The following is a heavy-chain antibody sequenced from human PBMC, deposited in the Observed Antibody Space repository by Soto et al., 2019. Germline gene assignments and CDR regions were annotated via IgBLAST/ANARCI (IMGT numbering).Heavy chain of an antibody. Sequence: SVKVSCRASGGTFSSYAISWVRQAPGQGLEWMGGIIPIFGTANYAQKFQGRVTITADESTSTAYMELSSLRSEDTAVYYCARGVVVVVAATRGDYYYYYGMDVWGQGTTVTVSS. CDR2: IIPIFGTA. CDR1: GGTFSSYA. D-gene: IGHD2-15*01. CDR3: ARGVVVVVAATRGDYYYYYGMDV. V-gene: IGHV1-69*13. J-gene: IGHJ6*02.